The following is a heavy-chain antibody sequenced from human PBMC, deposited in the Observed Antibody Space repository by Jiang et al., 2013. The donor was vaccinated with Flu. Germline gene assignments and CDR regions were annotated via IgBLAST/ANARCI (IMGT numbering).Heavy chain of an antibody. V-gene: IGHV3-23*04. J-gene: IGHJ4*02. CDR3: AKGGKKRELLLGYFDY. D-gene: IGHD1-26*01. Sequence: QLVESGGGLVQPGGSLRLSCAASGFTFSSYAMSWVRQAPGKGLEWVSAISGSGGSTYYADSVKGRFTISRDNSKNTLYLQMNSLRAEDTAVYYCAKGGKKRELLLGYFDYWGQGTLVTVSS. CDR2: ISGSGGST. CDR1: GFTFSSYA.